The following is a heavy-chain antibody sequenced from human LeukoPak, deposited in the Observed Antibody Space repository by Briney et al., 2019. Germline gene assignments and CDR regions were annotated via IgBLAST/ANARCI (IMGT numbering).Heavy chain of an antibody. D-gene: IGHD3-16*02. CDR1: GGSISSYY. CDR3: ARGGGPYDYVWGSYRQHNWFDP. V-gene: IGHV4-34*01. CDR2: INHSGST. J-gene: IGHJ5*02. Sequence: SETLSLTCTVSGGSISSYYWSWIRQPPGKGLEWIGEINHSGSTNYNPSLKSRVTISVDTSKNQFSLKLSSVTAADTAVYYCARGGGPYDYVWGSYRQHNWFDPWGQGTLVTVSS.